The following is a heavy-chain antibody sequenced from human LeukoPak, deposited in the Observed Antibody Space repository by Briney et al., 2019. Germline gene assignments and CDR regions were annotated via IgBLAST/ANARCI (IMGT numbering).Heavy chain of an antibody. CDR2: IIPILGIA. V-gene: IGHV1-69*04. D-gene: IGHD2-2*01. CDR3: ARDRYCSSTSCADGAFDI. Sequence: ASVKVSCKASGGTFSSYAISWVRQAPGQGLEWMGRIIPILGIANYAQKFQGRVTITADKSTSTAYMELSSLRSEDTAVYYCARDRYCSSTSCADGAFDIWGQGTMVTVSS. CDR1: GGTFSSYA. J-gene: IGHJ3*02.